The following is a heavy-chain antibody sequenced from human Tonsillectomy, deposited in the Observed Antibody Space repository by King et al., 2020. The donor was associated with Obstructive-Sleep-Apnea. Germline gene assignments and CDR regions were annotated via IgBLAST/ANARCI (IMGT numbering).Heavy chain of an antibody. Sequence: VQLVQSGAEVKKPGESLKISCKSSGYSFSNYWIGWVRQMPGKGLELMGIIYPGGSDTRYSPSFQGQVTTSADKSISTAHLQGSRLEASDTAMYYCARQGKGTVMVTPYFDYWGQGTLVTVSS. CDR2: IYPGGSDT. CDR3: ARQGKGTVMVTPYFDY. CDR1: GYSFSNYW. D-gene: IGHD5-18*01. V-gene: IGHV5-51*01. J-gene: IGHJ4*02.